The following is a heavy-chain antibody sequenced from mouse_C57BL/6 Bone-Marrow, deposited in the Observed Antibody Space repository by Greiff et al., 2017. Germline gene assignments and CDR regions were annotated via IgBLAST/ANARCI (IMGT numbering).Heavy chain of an antibody. D-gene: IGHD4-1*01. CDR2: ISSGGSYT. CDR3: ASPANWDLYYAMDY. CDR1: GFTFSSYG. Sequence: EVQGVESGGDLVKPGGSLKLSCAASGFTFSSYGMSWVRQTPDKRLEWVATISSGGSYTYYPDSVKGRFTISRDNAKNTLYLQMSSLKSEDTAMYYCASPANWDLYYAMDYWGQGTSVTVSS. J-gene: IGHJ4*01. V-gene: IGHV5-6*01.